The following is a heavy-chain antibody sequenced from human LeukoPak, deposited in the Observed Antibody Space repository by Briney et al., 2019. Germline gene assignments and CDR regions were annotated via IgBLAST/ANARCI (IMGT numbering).Heavy chain of an antibody. CDR2: ISGSGGST. CDR3: AKDLTSGATRLAAMGTHAFDI. D-gene: IGHD3-16*01. V-gene: IGHV3-23*01. Sequence: PGGSLRLSCAASGFTFSSYAMSWVRQAPGKGLVWVSAISGSGGSTYYADSVKGRFTISRDNSKNTLYLQMNSLRAEDTAVYYCAKDLTSGATRLAAMGTHAFDIWGQGTMVTVSS. J-gene: IGHJ3*02. CDR1: GFTFSSYA.